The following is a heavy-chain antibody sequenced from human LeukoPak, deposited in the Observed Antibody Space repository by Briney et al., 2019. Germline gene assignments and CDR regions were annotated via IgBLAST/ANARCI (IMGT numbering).Heavy chain of an antibody. CDR3: ARDVYDSSSIAPYYFDY. CDR1: GFTFSDYY. CDR2: ISSSGSTI. V-gene: IGHV3-11*04. J-gene: IGHJ4*02. D-gene: IGHD3-22*01. Sequence: GGSLRLSCAASGFTFSDYYMSWIRQAPGKGLEWVSYISSSGSTIYYADSVKGRFTISRDNAKNSLYLQMNSLRAEDTAVYYRARDVYDSSSIAPYYFDYWGQGTLVTVSS.